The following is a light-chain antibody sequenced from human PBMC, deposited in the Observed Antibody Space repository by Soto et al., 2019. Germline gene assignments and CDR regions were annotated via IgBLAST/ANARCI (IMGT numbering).Light chain of an antibody. J-gene: IGKJ4*01. CDR3: QQYYNWPLT. V-gene: IGKV3-15*01. Sequence: EILMTQSPATLSVSPGERATLFCRASQRVSRYLAWYQQKPGQAPRLLIYGPSTRATGIPARFSGSGSGTEFTLTISSLQSEDFAVYYCQQYYNWPLTFGGGTKVEVK. CDR2: GPS. CDR1: QRVSRY.